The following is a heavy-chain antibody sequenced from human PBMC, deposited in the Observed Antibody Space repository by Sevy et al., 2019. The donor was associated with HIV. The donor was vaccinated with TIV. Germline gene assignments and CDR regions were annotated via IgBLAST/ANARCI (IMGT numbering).Heavy chain of an antibody. D-gene: IGHD2-2*01. CDR3: ARVSSTSPYQKWSYYYYYMDV. V-gene: IGHV3-21*01. CDR2: ISSSSSYI. J-gene: IGHJ6*03. Sequence: GGSLRLSCAASGFTFSSYSMNWVRQAPGKGLEWVSSISSSSSYIYYVDSVKGRFTISRDNAKNSLYLQMNSLRAEDTAVYYCARVSSTSPYQKWSYYYYYMDVWGKGTTVTVSS. CDR1: GFTFSSYS.